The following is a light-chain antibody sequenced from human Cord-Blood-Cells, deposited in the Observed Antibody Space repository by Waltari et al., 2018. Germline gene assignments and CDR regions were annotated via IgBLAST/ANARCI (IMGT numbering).Light chain of an antibody. CDR3: SSYTSSSTRV. Sequence: QSALIPPASVSGSPGKSITLSCTGPSSDVGRYHYASWYQQHPGKAPKLVLYDVSHRPSAVSNRFSAAKSGNTTSRTICGIQSEHEADYYCSSYTSSSTRVYGGGTKLTVL. CDR1: SSDVGRYHY. CDR2: DVS. J-gene: IGLJ3*02. V-gene: IGLV2-14*01.